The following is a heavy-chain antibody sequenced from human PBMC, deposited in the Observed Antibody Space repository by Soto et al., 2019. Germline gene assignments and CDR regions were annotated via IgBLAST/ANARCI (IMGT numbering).Heavy chain of an antibody. Sequence: PSETRSLTCTVSGGSISSSSYYWGWIRQPPGKGLERIGSIYYSGSTSYNPSLKSRITISVDTSKNQFSLKLSSVTAADTAVYYCATEGRYYDFWRGYPNGGYYYYGMDVWGQGTTVTVSS. D-gene: IGHD3-3*01. CDR3: ATEGRYYDFWRGYPNGGYYYYGMDV. V-gene: IGHV4-39*01. J-gene: IGHJ6*02. CDR2: IYYSGST. CDR1: GGSISSSSYY.